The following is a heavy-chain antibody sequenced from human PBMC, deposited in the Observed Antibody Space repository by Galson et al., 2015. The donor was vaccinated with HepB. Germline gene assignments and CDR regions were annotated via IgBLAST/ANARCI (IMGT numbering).Heavy chain of an antibody. D-gene: IGHD2-15*01. J-gene: IGHJ4*02. CDR2: ITSSGGNS. CDR3: AKDGIMVANNPYHFHY. V-gene: IGHV3-23*01. Sequence: QAPGKGLEWVSSITSSGGNSYYTDSVKGRFTVSRDNSKNTLLLQLNSLRAEDTAMYFCAKDGIMVANNPYHFHYWGQGTLVTDSS.